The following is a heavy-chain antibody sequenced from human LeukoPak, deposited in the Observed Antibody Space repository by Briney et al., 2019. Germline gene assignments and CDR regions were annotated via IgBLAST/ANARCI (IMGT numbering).Heavy chain of an antibody. J-gene: IGHJ4*02. CDR2: IRYDGSNK. D-gene: IGHD6-13*01. Sequence: GGSLRLSCAASGFTFSSYGMHWVRQAPGKGLEWVAFIRYDGSNKYYADSVKGRFTISRDNSKNTLYLQMNSLRAEDTAVYYCARAGQQLVPVPFDYWGQGTLVTVSS. CDR3: ARAGQQLVPVPFDY. CDR1: GFTFSSYG. V-gene: IGHV3-30*02.